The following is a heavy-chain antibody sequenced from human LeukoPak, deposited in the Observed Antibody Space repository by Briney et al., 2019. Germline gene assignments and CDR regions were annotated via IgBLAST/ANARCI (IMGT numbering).Heavy chain of an antibody. V-gene: IGHV3-30-3*01. J-gene: IGHJ5*02. D-gene: IGHD3-10*01. CDR2: ISYDGSNK. Sequence: PGGSLRLSCAASGFTFSSYAMHWVRQAPGKGLEWVAVISYDGSNKYYADSVKGRFTISRDNSKNTLYLQMNSLRAEDTAVYYCARDPYGSGSYLLWFDPWGQGTLVTVSS. CDR1: GFTFSSYA. CDR3: ARDPYGSGSYLLWFDP.